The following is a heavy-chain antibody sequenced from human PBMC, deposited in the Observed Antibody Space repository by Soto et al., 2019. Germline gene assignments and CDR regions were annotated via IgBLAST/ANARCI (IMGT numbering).Heavy chain of an antibody. J-gene: IGHJ4*02. CDR2: IHYSGST. Sequence: QLQLQESGPGLVKPSETLSLTCTVSGGSISSSSYYWGWIRQPPGKWLEWIGSIHYSGSTYSNPPLKSRITISVHTSKIQFSLKLSSVTAADTAVYYCVRRQQRLVQPCFDYWGQETLVTVSS. V-gene: IGHV4-39*01. D-gene: IGHD6-13*01. CDR1: GGSISSSSYY. CDR3: VRRQQRLVQPCFDY.